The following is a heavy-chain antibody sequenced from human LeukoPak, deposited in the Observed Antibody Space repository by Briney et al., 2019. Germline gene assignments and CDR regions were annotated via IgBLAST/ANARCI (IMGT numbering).Heavy chain of an antibody. J-gene: IGHJ4*02. V-gene: IGHV3-21*01. D-gene: IGHD3-22*01. CDR3: ARVGYYDSSGDDDDFDY. CDR1: GFTFSSYS. Sequence: GGSLRLPCAASGFTFSSYSMNWVRQAPGKGLEWVSSISSSSSYIYYADSVKGRFTISRDNAKNSLYLQMNSLRAEDTAVYYCARVGYYDSSGDDDDFDYWGQGTLVTVSS. CDR2: ISSSSSYI.